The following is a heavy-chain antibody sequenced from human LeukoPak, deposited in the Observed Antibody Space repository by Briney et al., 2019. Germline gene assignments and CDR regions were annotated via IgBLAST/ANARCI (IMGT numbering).Heavy chain of an antibody. J-gene: IGHJ4*02. V-gene: IGHV4-39*01. CDR3: ARGPLVSGYYYVHSFPY. D-gene: IGHD3-22*01. CDR2: IYYSGST. CDR1: GGSISSSSYY. Sequence: SETLSLTCTVSGGSISSSSYYWGWIRQPPGKGLEWIGSIYYSGSTYYNPSLKSRVTISVDTCKNQFSLKLSSVTAADTAVYYCARGPLVSGYYYVHSFPYWGQGTLVTVSS.